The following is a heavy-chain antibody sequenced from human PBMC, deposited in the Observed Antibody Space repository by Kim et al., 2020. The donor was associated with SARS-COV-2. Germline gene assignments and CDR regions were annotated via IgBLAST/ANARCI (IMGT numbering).Heavy chain of an antibody. J-gene: IGHJ6*02. V-gene: IGHV4-34*01. CDR3: AREVLWFGDHLPPLYYYYYYGMDV. D-gene: IGHD3-10*01. CDR1: GGSFSGYY. Sequence: SETLSLTCAVYGGSFSGYYWSWIRQPPGKGLEWIGEINHSGSTNYNPSLKSRVTISVDTSKNQFSLKLSSVTAADTAVYYCAREVLWFGDHLPPLYYYYYYGMDVWGQGTTVTVSS. CDR2: INHSGST.